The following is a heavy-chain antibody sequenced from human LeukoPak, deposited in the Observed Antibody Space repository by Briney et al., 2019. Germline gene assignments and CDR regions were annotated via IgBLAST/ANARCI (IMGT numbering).Heavy chain of an antibody. CDR1: GFPLGSYV. V-gene: IGHV3-48*02. J-gene: IGHJ4*02. CDR2: INHNAEMI. Sequence: PGGSLRLSCEASGFPLGSYVMSWVRQAPGKRLEWIAYINHNAEMIFYPDFVKGRFTISRDNAKNSLYLRMNALRYEDTAIYYCARDHDWAFDLWGQGTLVTVSS. D-gene: IGHD3-9*01. CDR3: ARDHDWAFDL.